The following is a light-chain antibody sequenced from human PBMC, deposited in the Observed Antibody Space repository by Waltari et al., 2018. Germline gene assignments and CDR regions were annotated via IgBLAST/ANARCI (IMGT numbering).Light chain of an antibody. V-gene: IGLV3-1*01. CDR1: KLGDKY. Sequence: SYELTQPPSVSVSPGQTASITCSGDKLGDKYACWYQQKPGQSPVLVIYQDSKRPSGIPERLSGSNSWNTATLTISGTQSIDEADYYCQAWDSSTAGVLFGGGTKLTVL. CDR2: QDS. CDR3: QAWDSSTAGVL. J-gene: IGLJ2*01.